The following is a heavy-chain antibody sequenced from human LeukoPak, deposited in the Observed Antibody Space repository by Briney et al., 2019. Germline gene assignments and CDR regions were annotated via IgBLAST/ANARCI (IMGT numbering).Heavy chain of an antibody. CDR1: GFTFSSYG. CDR2: ISYDGSNK. V-gene: IGHV3-30*19. CDR3: ARDRAFY. J-gene: IGHJ4*02. D-gene: IGHD3-16*01. Sequence: GGSLRLSCAASGFTFSSYGMHWVRQAPGKGLEWVAVISYDGSNKYYADSVKGRFTISRDNSKNTLYLQMNSLRAEDTAVYYCARDRAFYWGQGTLVTVSS.